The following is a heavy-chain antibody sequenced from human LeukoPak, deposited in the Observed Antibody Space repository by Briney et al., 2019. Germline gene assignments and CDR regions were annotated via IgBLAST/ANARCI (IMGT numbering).Heavy chain of an antibody. D-gene: IGHD3-16*01. Sequence: GGSLRLSCAASGFTFSTYSMVWIRQAPGKGLEWVSSISGSSSYIYYADSVRGRFTISRDNAKNSLYLQMHSLRAEDTAVYYCARDSFSGLTYAYEDSWGQGTLVTVSS. V-gene: IGHV3-21*01. CDR2: ISGSSSYI. J-gene: IGHJ5*01. CDR1: GFTFSTYS. CDR3: ARDSFSGLTYAYEDS.